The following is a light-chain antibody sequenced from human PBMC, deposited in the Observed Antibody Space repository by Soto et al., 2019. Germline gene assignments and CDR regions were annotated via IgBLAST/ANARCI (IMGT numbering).Light chain of an antibody. V-gene: IGKV1-5*01. CDR2: DAS. Sequence: GDRVTITCRASQSISSWLAWYQQKPGKAPKLLIYDASSLESGVPSRFSGGGSGTEFTLTISSLQPDDFATYYCQQYNSYSWTFGQGTKVDI. CDR3: QQYNSYSWT. CDR1: QSISSW. J-gene: IGKJ1*01.